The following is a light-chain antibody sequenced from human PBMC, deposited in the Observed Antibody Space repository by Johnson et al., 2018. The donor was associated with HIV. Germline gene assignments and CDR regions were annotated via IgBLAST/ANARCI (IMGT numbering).Light chain of an antibody. V-gene: IGLV1-51*02. CDR3: ATWDTSLSTGGV. CDR1: SSNIGNNY. Sequence: QSALTQPPSVSAAPGQKVTISCSGSSSNIGNNYVSWYQQLPGTAPKLLIYENNERPSGIPDRFSGSKSGTSATLDITGLQTGDEADYYCATWDTSLSTGGVFGTGTKVTVL. J-gene: IGLJ1*01. CDR2: ENN.